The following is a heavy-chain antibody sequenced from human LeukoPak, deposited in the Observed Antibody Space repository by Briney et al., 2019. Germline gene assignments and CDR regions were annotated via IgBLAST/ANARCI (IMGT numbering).Heavy chain of an antibody. CDR1: GYTFSGYY. CDR2: INPKSGGT. D-gene: IGHD2/OR15-2a*01. V-gene: IGHV1-2*02. CDR3: ARTRGSHISMAYLDY. Sequence: ASVKVSCKASGYTFSGYYMHWVRQAPGQGLEWMGWINPKSGGTNYAQKFQDRVTVTRDTSISTAYMELSSLRSDDTAVYYCARTRGSHISMAYLDYWGQGTLVTVSS. J-gene: IGHJ4*02.